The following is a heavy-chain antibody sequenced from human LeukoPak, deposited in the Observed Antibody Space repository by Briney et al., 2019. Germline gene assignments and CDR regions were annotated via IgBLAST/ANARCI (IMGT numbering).Heavy chain of an antibody. J-gene: IGHJ3*01. CDR2: IDTSSSTM. Sequence: GGSLRLSCAASASTFSDYSMNWVRQAPGKGLEWISYIDTSSSTMYYADSVMGRFTISRDNAKESLYLQMNSLRDEDTAVYYCAREDDSWGPNNLDLWGQGTMVTVSS. D-gene: IGHD7-27*01. CDR1: ASTFSDYS. V-gene: IGHV3-48*02. CDR3: AREDDSWGPNNLDL.